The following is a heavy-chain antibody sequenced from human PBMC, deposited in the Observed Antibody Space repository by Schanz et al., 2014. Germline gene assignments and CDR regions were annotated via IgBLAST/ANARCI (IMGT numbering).Heavy chain of an antibody. CDR2: MYINSGST. J-gene: IGHJ6*02. CDR1: GFTVNTHY. D-gene: IGHD3-16*01. Sequence: EVQLVESGGGLIQPGGSLRLSCAVSGFTVNTHYMSWVRQAPGKGLEWISSMYINSGSTQYADSVKGRFTISRDDAKNSLYLQMNSLRAEDTALYYCAKDRQNRVNRVGYYYGMDVWGQGTTVTVSS. V-gene: IGHV3-53*01. CDR3: AKDRQNRVNRVGYYYGMDV.